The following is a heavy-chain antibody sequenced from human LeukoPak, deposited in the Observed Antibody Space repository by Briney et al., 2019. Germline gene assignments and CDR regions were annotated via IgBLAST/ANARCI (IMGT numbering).Heavy chain of an antibody. D-gene: IGHD3-10*01. Sequence: PSETLSLTCTVSGGSISITTYYWGWIRQPPGKGLEWIRNIYYSGSTYYNPSLKSRVTISVDTSKNQFSLKLSSVTAADTAVYYCARDYMVRGVIDYWGQGTLVTVSS. CDR1: GGSISITTYY. CDR2: IYYSGST. CDR3: ARDYMVRGVIDY. V-gene: IGHV4-39*07. J-gene: IGHJ4*02.